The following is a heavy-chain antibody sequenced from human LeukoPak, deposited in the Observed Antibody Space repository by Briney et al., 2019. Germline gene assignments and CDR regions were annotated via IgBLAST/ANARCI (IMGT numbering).Heavy chain of an antibody. CDR3: AREAWRWDYYDSSGYYLDY. Sequence: GGSLRLSCAASGFTFSNHWMTWVRQAPGKGLEWVAHIHPDGSQTQYVDSVRGRFTISRDNAKNSLYLQMNSLRAEDTAVYYCAREAWRWDYYDSSGYYLDYWGQGTLVTVSS. CDR2: IHPDGSQT. J-gene: IGHJ4*02. D-gene: IGHD3-22*01. CDR1: GFTFSNHW. V-gene: IGHV3-7*03.